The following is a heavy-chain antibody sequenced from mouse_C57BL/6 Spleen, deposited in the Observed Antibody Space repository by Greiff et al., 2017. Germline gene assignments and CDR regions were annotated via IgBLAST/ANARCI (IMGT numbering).Heavy chain of an antibody. Sequence: EVKLMESEGGLVQPGSSMKLSCTASGFTFSDYYMAWVRQVPEKGLEWVANINYDGSSTYYLDSLKSRFIISRDNAKNILYLQMSSLKSEDTATYYCARKGPYWYFDVWGTGTTVTVSS. CDR2: INYDGSST. CDR1: GFTFSDYY. J-gene: IGHJ1*03. CDR3: ARKGPYWYFDV. V-gene: IGHV5-16*01.